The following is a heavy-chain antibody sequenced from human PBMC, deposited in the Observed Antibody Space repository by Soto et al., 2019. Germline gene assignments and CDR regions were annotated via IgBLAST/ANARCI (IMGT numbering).Heavy chain of an antibody. D-gene: IGHD7-27*01. V-gene: IGHV3-33*01. CDR3: ARDGDPHYYYYGMDV. CDR2: IWYDGSNK. CDR1: GFTFSSYG. J-gene: IGHJ6*02. Sequence: GGSLRLSCAASGFTFSSYGMHWVRQAPGKGLEWVAVIWYDGSNKYYADSVKGRFTISRDNSKNTLYLQMNSLRAEDTAVYYCARDGDPHYYYYGMDVWGQGTTVTVSS.